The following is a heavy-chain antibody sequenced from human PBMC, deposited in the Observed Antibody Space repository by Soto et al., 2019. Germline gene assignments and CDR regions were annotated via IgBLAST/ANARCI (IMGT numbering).Heavy chain of an antibody. CDR3: ARGAGYGDYGGY. CDR2: ISGSGSTK. Sequence: VHLVESGGGLVQPGGSLRLSCAASGFSLTSYSMNWVRQAPGKGLQWVAYISGSGSTKKYADSVKGRFTISRDNAENSVYLQMNSLGDEDTAVYYCARGAGYGDYGGYWGQGTLVTVSS. J-gene: IGHJ4*02. CDR1: GFSLTSYS. D-gene: IGHD4-17*01. V-gene: IGHV3-48*02.